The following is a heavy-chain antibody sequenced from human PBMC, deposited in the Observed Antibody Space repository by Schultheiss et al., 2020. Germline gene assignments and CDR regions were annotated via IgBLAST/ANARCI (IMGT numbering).Heavy chain of an antibody. J-gene: IGHJ6*02. D-gene: IGHD3-3*01. Sequence: SETLSLTCTVSRGSINSYYWSWIRQPPGKGLEWIGYIYYSGSTNYNPSLKSRVTISVDTSKNQFSLKLSSVTAADTAVYYCARTLTTPYYDFWSVYGPYGMDVWGQGTTVTVSS. V-gene: IGHV4-59*01. CDR3: ARTLTTPYYDFWSVYGPYGMDV. CDR1: RGSINSYY. CDR2: IYYSGST.